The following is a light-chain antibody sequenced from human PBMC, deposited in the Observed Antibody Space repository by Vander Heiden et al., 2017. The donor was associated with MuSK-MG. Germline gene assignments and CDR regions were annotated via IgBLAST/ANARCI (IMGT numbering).Light chain of an antibody. CDR1: QDISNY. CDR2: DAS. CDR3: QQDDNLPLT. Sequence: DIQMTQSPYSLSASVGDRVTITCQASQDISNYLNWYHQKPGKAPKLLIYDASNLETGVPSRFSGSGSGTDFTFTISSLQPEAFATYYCQQDDNLPLTFGGGTKVEIK. J-gene: IGKJ4*01. V-gene: IGKV1-33*01.